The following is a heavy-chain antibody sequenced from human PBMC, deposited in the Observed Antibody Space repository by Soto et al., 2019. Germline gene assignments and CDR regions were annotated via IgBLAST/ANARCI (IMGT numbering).Heavy chain of an antibody. V-gene: IGHV5-51*01. Sequence: VDSLRISCKASGYNFGEYWIGWVPQMPGKGLEWMGSVYPTDSDGKYRPSFQGQVTVSADKSINTAYLHWSSLKPSDSATYYCGSGSFDHWGKGTPGIASS. J-gene: IGHJ4*02. CDR2: VYPTDSDG. CDR1: GYNFGEYW. CDR3: GSGSFDH. D-gene: IGHD6-25*01.